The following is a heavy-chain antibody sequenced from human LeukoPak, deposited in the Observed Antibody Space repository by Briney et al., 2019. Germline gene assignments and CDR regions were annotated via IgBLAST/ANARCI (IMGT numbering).Heavy chain of an antibody. J-gene: IGHJ5*02. CDR3: ARDPPQGLLWFGESENWFDP. V-gene: IGHV1-69*05. CDR2: IIPIFGTA. CDR1: GGTFSSYA. Sequence: SVKVSCKTSGGTFSSYAISWVRQAPGQGLEWMGGIIPIFGTANYAQKFQGRVTITTDESTSTAYMELSSLRSEDTAVYYCARDPPQGLLWFGESENWFDPWGQGTLVTVSS. D-gene: IGHD3-10*01.